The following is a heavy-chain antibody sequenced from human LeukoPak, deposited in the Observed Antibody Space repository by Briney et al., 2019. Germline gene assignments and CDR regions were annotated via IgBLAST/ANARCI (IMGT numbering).Heavy chain of an antibody. Sequence: GSLRLSCAASGFPFSSYWMSWVRQAPGKGLEWVANIKQDGSEKYYVDSVKGRFTISRDNAKDSLFLQMNSLRAEDTAVYYCARDQVSIAGTGIDYWGQGTLVTVSS. V-gene: IGHV3-7*01. CDR3: ARDQVSIAGTGIDY. J-gene: IGHJ4*02. CDR1: GFPFSSYW. D-gene: IGHD6-13*01. CDR2: IKQDGSEK.